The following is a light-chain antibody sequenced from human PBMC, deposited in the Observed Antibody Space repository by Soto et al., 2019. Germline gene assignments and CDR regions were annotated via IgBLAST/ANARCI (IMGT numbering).Light chain of an antibody. Sequence: DIQMTQSPSTLSASIGDRVTITCRASQSVHNWLAWYQQKPGKAPKLLIYYASNLESGVPSRFRGSGSGTEFTLSISSLQPGDFATYYCHQYHNSPFTFGPGTKVAIK. CDR2: YAS. V-gene: IGKV1-5*01. CDR1: QSVHNW. CDR3: HQYHNSPFT. J-gene: IGKJ3*01.